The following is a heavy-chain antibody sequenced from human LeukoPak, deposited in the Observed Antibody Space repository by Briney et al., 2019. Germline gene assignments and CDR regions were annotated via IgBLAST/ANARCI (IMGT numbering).Heavy chain of an antibody. CDR1: GFIFCNYG. D-gene: IGHD2-2*01. J-gene: IGHJ4*02. CDR2: IWYDGSYT. CDR3: ARDDCSSTSCLDH. V-gene: IGHV3-33*01. Sequence: GTSLSLSCTASGFIFCNYGMLWVREARGRGLVGVEVIWYDGSYTYYAESVKGRFTISRDDSKNTLYLQMNSLRAEDTSLYYCARDDCSSTSCLDHWGQGTLVSVSS.